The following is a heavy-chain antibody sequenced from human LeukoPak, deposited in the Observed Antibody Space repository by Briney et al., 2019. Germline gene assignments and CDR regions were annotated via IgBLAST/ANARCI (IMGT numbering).Heavy chain of an antibody. CDR3: AKATGYSSGWVDY. J-gene: IGHJ4*02. V-gene: IGHV3-9*01. CDR2: ISWNSGSI. D-gene: IGHD6-19*01. CDR1: GFTFDDYA. Sequence: PGRSLRLSCAASGFTFDDYAMHWARHAPGKGLEWVSGISWNSGSIGYADSVKGRFTISRDNAKNSLYLQMNSLRAEDTALYYCAKATGYSSGWVDYWGQGTLVTVSS.